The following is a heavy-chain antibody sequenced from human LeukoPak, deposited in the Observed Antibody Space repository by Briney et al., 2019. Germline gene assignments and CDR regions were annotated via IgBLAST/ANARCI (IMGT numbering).Heavy chain of an antibody. J-gene: IGHJ6*02. CDR2: IWYDGSNK. CDR3: ARQGPPRFLEWFYYGMDV. Sequence: PGGSLRLSCAASGFTFSSYGMHWVRQAPGKGLEWVAVIWYDGSNKYYADSVKGRFTISRDNSKNTLYLQMNSLRAEDTAVYYCARQGPPRFLEWFYYGMDVWGQGTTVTVSS. D-gene: IGHD3-3*01. CDR1: GFTFSSYG. V-gene: IGHV3-33*01.